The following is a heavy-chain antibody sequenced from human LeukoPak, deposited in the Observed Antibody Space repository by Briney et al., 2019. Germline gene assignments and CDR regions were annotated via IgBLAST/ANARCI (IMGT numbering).Heavy chain of an antibody. D-gene: IGHD3-3*01. CDR3: ARKGPKVTIFGVVNRKTYVDV. CDR1: GGSFSGYY. CDR2: INHSGST. J-gene: IGHJ6*03. Sequence: SETLSLTCAVYGGSFSGYYWSWIRQPPGKGLEWIGEINHSGSTNYNPSLKSRVTISVDTSKNQFSLKLSSVTAADTAVYYCARKGPKVTIFGVVNRKTYVDVWGKGTTVTVSS. V-gene: IGHV4-34*01.